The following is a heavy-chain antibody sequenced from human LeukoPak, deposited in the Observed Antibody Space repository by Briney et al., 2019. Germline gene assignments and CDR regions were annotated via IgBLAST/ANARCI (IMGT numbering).Heavy chain of an antibody. Sequence: ASVKVSCKASGYTFTGYYMHWVRQATGQGLEWMGWMNPNSGNTGYAQKFQGRVTMTRNTSISTAYMELSSLRSEDTAVYYCASQNDYGDSWAGNWGQGTLVTVSS. D-gene: IGHD4-17*01. J-gene: IGHJ4*02. V-gene: IGHV1-8*02. CDR3: ASQNDYGDSWAGN. CDR1: GYTFTGYY. CDR2: MNPNSGNT.